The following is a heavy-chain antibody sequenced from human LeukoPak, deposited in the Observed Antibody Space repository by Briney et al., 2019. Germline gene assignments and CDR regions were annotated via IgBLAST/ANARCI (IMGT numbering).Heavy chain of an antibody. J-gene: IGHJ4*02. V-gene: IGHV4-61*02. CDR3: ARGTDYHGYQFRGFDY. D-gene: IGHD3-10*01. CDR2: IWTGAGA. CDR1: GGSINSGDYY. Sequence: SGTLSLTCTVSGGSINSGDYYWSWIRQPVGKGLEWIGRIWTGAGASYKASLKSRVTISVDTSKNQFSLKLTSVTAEDTAVYYCARGTDYHGYQFRGFDYWGQGTLVTVSS.